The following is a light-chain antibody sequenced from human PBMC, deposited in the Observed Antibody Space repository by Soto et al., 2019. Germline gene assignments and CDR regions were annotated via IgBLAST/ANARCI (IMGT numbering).Light chain of an antibody. CDR1: QSVGGSF. CDR2: GAS. CDR3: QQYARSTT. V-gene: IGKV3-20*01. Sequence: EIVLTQSPGTLSSSPGERVTLSCRASQSVGGSFLAWYRQKPGQAPRLLMSGASSRARSIPNRFSGSGSGTDFTLTIRRLEPEDFGIYYCQQYARSTTFGQGTRLEIK. J-gene: IGKJ5*01.